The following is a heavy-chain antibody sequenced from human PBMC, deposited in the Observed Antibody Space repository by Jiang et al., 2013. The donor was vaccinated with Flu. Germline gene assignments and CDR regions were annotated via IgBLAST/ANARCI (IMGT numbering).Heavy chain of an antibody. Sequence: SGSGLVKPSETLSLTCSVSGGSISRSSFYWGWIRQPPGKGLEWIGSIFYSGRTHYNSSLKSRVTISVDTSKNQFFXRLSSVTAADTAVYYCATWGYWGQGTLVTVSS. CDR3: ATWGY. V-gene: IGHV4-39*01. D-gene: IGHD7-27*01. CDR1: GGSISRSSFY. CDR2: IFYSGRT. J-gene: IGHJ4*02.